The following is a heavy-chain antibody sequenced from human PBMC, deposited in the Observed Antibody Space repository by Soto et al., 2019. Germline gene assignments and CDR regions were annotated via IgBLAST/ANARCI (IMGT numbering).Heavy chain of an antibody. CDR2: IWYDGSNK. Sequence: GGSLRLSCAASGFTFSSYGMHWVRQAPGKGLEWVAVIWYDGSNKYYADSVKGRFTISRDNSKNTLYLQVNSLRAEDTAVYYCARQFGSSWSYYHYYGMDVCGQGTTLNVSS. D-gene: IGHD6-13*01. CDR3: ARQFGSSWSYYHYYGMDV. CDR1: GFTFSSYG. V-gene: IGHV3-33*01. J-gene: IGHJ6*02.